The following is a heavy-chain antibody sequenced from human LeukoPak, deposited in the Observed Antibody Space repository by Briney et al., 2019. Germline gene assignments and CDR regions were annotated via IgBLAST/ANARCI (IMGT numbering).Heavy chain of an antibody. CDR3: ARNWFDP. J-gene: IGHJ5*02. CDR2: IYSGGST. CDR1: GVTVSSDY. Sequence: GGALRLPCAAPGVTVSSDYMRWGRPAPGEGLEWVPVIYSGGSTYYADSVKGRFTISRDKSKNTVYLQMNSLRFEDTAMYYCARNWFDPWGQGTLVTVSS. V-gene: IGHV3-53*05.